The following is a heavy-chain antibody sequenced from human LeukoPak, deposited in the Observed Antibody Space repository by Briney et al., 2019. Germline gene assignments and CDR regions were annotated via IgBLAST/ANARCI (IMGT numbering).Heavy chain of an antibody. D-gene: IGHD2-21*02. J-gene: IGHJ4*02. CDR3: ARDISYCGGDCAPYYFDY. V-gene: IGHV3-11*05. Sequence: GVTLRLSCAASGFTFSDYYTSWIRQAPGKGLEWVSYITCSSTYTNYADSVKGRFTISRDNAKNSLYLQMNSLRAEDTAVYYCARDISYCGGDCAPYYFDYWGQGTLVTVSS. CDR1: GFTFSDYY. CDR2: ITCSSTYT.